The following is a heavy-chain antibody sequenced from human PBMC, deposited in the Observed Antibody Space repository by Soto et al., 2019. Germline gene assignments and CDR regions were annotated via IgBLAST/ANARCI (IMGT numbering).Heavy chain of an antibody. D-gene: IGHD3-22*01. CDR3: TTTTTYYYDSSYDAFDI. CDR2: IKSKTDGGTT. CDR1: GFTFSNAG. V-gene: IGHV3-15*01. J-gene: IGHJ3*02. Sequence: EVQLVESGGGLVKPGGSLRLSCAASGFTFSNAGMSGFGQAPGKGLEGFGRIKSKTDGGTTDYAAPVKGRFTISRDDSKNTLYLQMNSLKTEDTAVYYCTTTTTYYYDSSYDAFDIWGQGTMVTVSS.